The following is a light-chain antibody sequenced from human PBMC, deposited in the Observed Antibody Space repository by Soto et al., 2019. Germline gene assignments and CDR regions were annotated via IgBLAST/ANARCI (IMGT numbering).Light chain of an antibody. CDR2: EVS. V-gene: IGLV2-8*01. CDR3: SSYAGRNDWV. CDR1: SSDVGGYNY. Sequence: QSALTQPPSASGSPGQSVTISCTGTSSDVGGYNYVSWYQQHPGKAPKLMIYEVSNRPSGVPDRFSGSTSGNTASLTVSGHQEEDADDYYCSSYAGRNDWVFGGGTKLTVL. J-gene: IGLJ2*01.